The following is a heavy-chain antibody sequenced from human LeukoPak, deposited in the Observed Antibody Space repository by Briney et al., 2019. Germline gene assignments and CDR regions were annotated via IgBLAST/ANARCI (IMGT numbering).Heavy chain of an antibody. D-gene: IGHD6-13*01. CDR2: ISGSGGST. Sequence: GGSLRLSCAASGFTFSSYAMSWVRQAPGKGLEWVSAISGSGGSTYYADSVKGRFTISRDNSKNTLYLQMNSLRAEGTAVYYCAKDLRRYSSSCPDYWGQGTLVTVSS. CDR3: AKDLRRYSSSCPDY. CDR1: GFTFSSYA. V-gene: IGHV3-23*01. J-gene: IGHJ4*02.